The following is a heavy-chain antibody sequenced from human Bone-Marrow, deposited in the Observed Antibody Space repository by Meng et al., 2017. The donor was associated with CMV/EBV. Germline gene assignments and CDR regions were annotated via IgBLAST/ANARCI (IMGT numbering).Heavy chain of an antibody. D-gene: IGHD6-19*01. CDR3: ARGWSSGWPYYYYYGMDV. Sequence: GGSLRLSCAASGFTFSNAWMSWVRQAPGKGLEWVANIKQDGSEKYYVDSVKGRFTISRENAKNSLYLQMNSLRAGDTAVYYCARGWSSGWPYYYYYGMDVWGQGTTVTVSS. CDR1: GFTFSNAW. CDR2: IKQDGSEK. V-gene: IGHV3-7*01. J-gene: IGHJ6*02.